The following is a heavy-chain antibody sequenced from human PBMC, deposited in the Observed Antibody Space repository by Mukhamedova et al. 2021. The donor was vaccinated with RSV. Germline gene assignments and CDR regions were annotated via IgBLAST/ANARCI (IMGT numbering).Heavy chain of an antibody. CDR3: AKDEVYRSSITCYRAYYYYTMDV. V-gene: IGHV3-30*18. Sequence: GLEWVAVISYDGSNKYYADSVKGRFTISRDNSKNTLYLQMNSLRADDTAVYYCAKDEVYRSSITCYRAYYYYTMDVWGQGTTVTV. D-gene: IGHD2-2*02. J-gene: IGHJ6*02. CDR2: ISYDGSNK.